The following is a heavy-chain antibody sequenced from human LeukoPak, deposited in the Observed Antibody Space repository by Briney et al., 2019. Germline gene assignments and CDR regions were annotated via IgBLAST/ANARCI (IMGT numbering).Heavy chain of an antibody. CDR3: ARSLSMVALQNWFDP. V-gene: IGHV3-23*01. Sequence: GGSLRLSCAASGFTFSSYAMNWVRQAPGKGLEWVSVISGSSGSTNYADSVKGRFTISRDNSKNTLYLQMNSLRAEDTAVYYCARSLSMVALQNWFDPWGQGTLVTVSS. D-gene: IGHD4/OR15-4a*01. CDR2: ISGSSGST. J-gene: IGHJ5*02. CDR1: GFTFSSYA.